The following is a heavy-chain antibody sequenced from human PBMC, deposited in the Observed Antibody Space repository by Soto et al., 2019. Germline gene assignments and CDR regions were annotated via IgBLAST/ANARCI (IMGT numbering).Heavy chain of an antibody. CDR1: GYTFIRYG. V-gene: IGHV1-18*01. D-gene: IGHD3-16*01. J-gene: IGHJ6*02. CDR3: ARGGYYDNSWGKLSHYGLDV. CDR2: ISPYNDYT. Sequence: QVQLAQSANEVKKPGASVRVSCKAAGYTFIRYGIAWVRQAPGQGLEWMGWISPYNDYTVYAQKFQGRVSMTADTSTRTVYMNLRGQKYDDTAVYYCARGGYYDNSWGKLSHYGLDVWGQGTSVSVSS.